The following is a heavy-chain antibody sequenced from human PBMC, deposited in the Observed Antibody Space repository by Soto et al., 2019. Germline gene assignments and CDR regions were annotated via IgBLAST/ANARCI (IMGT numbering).Heavy chain of an antibody. CDR2: IIPIFGTA. V-gene: IGHV1-69*01. Sequence: QVQLVQSGAEVKKPGSSVKVSCKASGGTFSSYAISWVRQAPGQGLEWMGGIIPIFGTANYAPKFQGRVTITADESTSTAYMELSSLRSEDTAVYYCARQAITNYCSSTSCYEGWFDPWGQGTLVTVSS. CDR1: GGTFSSYA. CDR3: ARQAITNYCSSTSCYEGWFDP. D-gene: IGHD2-2*01. J-gene: IGHJ5*02.